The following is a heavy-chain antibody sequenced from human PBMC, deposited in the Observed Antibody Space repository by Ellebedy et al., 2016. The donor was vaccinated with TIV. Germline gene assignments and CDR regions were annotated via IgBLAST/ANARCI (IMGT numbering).Heavy chain of an antibody. CDR1: GFTFSNYN. V-gene: IGHV3-48*02. CDR3: ARALPGNYTPDY. Sequence: PGGSLRLSCTASGFTFSNYNMNWVRQAPVKGLEWVSYISTDSDTIYYTDSVKGRFTISRDDAKNSLYLQMHSLRDEDTAVYYCARALPGNYTPDYWGQGTLVTVSS. CDR2: ISTDSDTI. D-gene: IGHD5-24*01. J-gene: IGHJ4*02.